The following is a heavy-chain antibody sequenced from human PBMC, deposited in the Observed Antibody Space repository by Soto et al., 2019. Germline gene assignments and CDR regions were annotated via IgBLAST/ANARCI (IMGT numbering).Heavy chain of an antibody. CDR3: ARDRLYYDFWSSTSYYYYGMDV. CDR2: IYSGGST. J-gene: IGHJ6*02. V-gene: IGHV3-53*01. Sequence: GGSLRLSCAASGFTVSSNYMSWVRQAPGKGLEWVSVIYSGGSTYYADSVKGRFTISRDNSKNTLYLQMNSLRAEDTAVYYCARDRLYYDFWSSTSYYYYGMDVWGQGATVTGSS. D-gene: IGHD3-3*01. CDR1: GFTVSSNY.